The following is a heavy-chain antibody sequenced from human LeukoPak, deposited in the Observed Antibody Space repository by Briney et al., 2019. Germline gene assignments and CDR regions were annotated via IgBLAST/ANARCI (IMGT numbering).Heavy chain of an antibody. V-gene: IGHV3-11*04. Sequence: GGSLRLSCATSGFIFSGYYMSWIRQAPGKGLEWVSYISGSGNDISYADSVKGRFTISRDNAKNSLYLQMNSLRAEDTAVYYCARGGRWLQLWDYWGQGTLVTVSS. CDR1: GFIFSGYY. J-gene: IGHJ4*02. D-gene: IGHD5-24*01. CDR3: ARGGRWLQLWDY. CDR2: ISGSGNDI.